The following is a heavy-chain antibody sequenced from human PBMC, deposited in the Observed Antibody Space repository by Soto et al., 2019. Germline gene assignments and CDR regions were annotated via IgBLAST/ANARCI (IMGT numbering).Heavy chain of an antibody. Sequence: SETLSLTCTVSGGSISSYYWSWIRQPPGKGLEWIGYIYYSGSTNYNPSLKSRVTISVDTSKNQFSLKLSSATAADTAVYYCARQLGAAAGLNWFDPWGQGTLVTVSS. J-gene: IGHJ5*02. V-gene: IGHV4-59*01. CDR3: ARQLGAAAGLNWFDP. CDR1: GGSISSYY. CDR2: IYYSGST. D-gene: IGHD6-13*01.